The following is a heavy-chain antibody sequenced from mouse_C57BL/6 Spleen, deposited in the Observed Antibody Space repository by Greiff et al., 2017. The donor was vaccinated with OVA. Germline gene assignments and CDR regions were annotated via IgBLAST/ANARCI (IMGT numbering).Heavy chain of an antibody. CDR3: AREDYGSSFFDY. V-gene: IGHV5-17*01. Sequence: EVKVEESGGGLVKPGGSLKLSCAASGFTFSDYGMHWVRQAPEKGLEWVAYISSGSSTIYYADTVKGRITISRDNAKNTLYLQMTSLRSEDTAMYYCAREDYGSSFFDYWGQGTTLTVSS. CDR2: ISSGSSTI. J-gene: IGHJ2*01. CDR1: GFTFSDYG. D-gene: IGHD1-1*01.